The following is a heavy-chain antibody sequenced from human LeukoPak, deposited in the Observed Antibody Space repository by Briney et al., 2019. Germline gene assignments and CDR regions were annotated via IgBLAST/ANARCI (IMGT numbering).Heavy chain of an antibody. V-gene: IGHV3-11*01. CDR2: ISSSGSTI. CDR1: GFTFSDYY. Sequence: PGGSLRLSCAASGFTFSDYYMSWIRQAPGKGLEWVSYISSSGSTIYYADSVKGRFTISRDNAKNSLYLQMNSLRAGDTAVYYCARGYARSVYYYYGMDVWGQGTTVTVSS. D-gene: IGHD2-15*01. CDR3: ARGYARSVYYYYGMDV. J-gene: IGHJ6*02.